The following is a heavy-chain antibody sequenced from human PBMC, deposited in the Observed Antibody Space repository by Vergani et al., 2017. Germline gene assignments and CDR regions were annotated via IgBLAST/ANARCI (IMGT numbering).Heavy chain of an antibody. Sequence: QVQLVESGGGVVQPGTSLRLSCVASGFTFSNYGMHWVRQAPGKGLEWVAVISHDGNNKYYEDSVKGRFTISRDITKNTLYLQMNSLRVEDVAVYYCARDVAVSFDSWGQGTLVTVSS. V-gene: IGHV3-30*03. CDR3: ARDVAVSFDS. CDR1: GFTFSNYG. D-gene: IGHD2-15*01. J-gene: IGHJ4*02. CDR2: ISHDGNNK.